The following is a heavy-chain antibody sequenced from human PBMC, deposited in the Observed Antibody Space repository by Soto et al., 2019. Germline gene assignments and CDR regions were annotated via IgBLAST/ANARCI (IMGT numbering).Heavy chain of an antibody. V-gene: IGHV4-61*01. CDR3: ARGFKLSAAFDI. CDR2: IYYSGST. Sequence: SETLSLTCTVSGGSVSSGSYYWSWIRQPPGKGLEWIGYIYYSGSTNYNPSLKSRVTISVDTSKNQFSLKLSSVTAADTAVYYCARGFKLSAAFDIWGQGTMVTVS. J-gene: IGHJ3*02. CDR1: GGSVSSGSYY.